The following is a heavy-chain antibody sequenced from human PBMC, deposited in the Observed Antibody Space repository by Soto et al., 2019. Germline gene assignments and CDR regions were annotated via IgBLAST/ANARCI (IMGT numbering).Heavy chain of an antibody. CDR3: ARGTASSSWYGDAFDI. J-gene: IGHJ3*02. D-gene: IGHD6-13*01. V-gene: IGHV1-69*13. Sequence: SVKVSCKASGGTFSSYAISWVRQAPEQGLEWMGGIIPIFGTANYAQKFQGRVTITADESTSTAYMELSSLRSEDTAVYYCARGTASSSWYGDAFDIWGQGTMVTVSS. CDR2: IIPIFGTA. CDR1: GGTFSSYA.